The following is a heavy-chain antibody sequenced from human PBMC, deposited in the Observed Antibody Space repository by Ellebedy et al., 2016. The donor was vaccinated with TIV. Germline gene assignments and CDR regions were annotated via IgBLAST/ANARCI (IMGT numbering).Heavy chain of an antibody. CDR3: ARTYSDAPSDWFDP. Sequence: GESLKISXKGSGYNFINYWIAWVRQMPGKGLEWMGIIYPSDSDTRYSPSFQGQVTISADKSITTAYLQWSSLKASDTAMYYCARTYSDAPSDWFDPWGQGTLVTVSS. D-gene: IGHD5-12*01. CDR1: GYNFINYW. J-gene: IGHJ5*02. CDR2: IYPSDSDT. V-gene: IGHV5-51*01.